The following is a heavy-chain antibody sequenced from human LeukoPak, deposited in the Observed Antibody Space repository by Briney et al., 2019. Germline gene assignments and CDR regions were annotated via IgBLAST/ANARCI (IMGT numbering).Heavy chain of an antibody. CDR2: IYYSGST. CDR1: GGSISSYY. D-gene: IGHD6-6*01. Sequence: SETLSLTCTVSGGSISSYYWSWIRQPPGKGLEWIGYIYYSGSTNYDPSLKSRVTISVDRSKNQFSLKLSSVTAADTAVYYCARVSYSSSSQGAFDIWGQGTMVTVSS. V-gene: IGHV4-59*12. CDR3: ARVSYSSSSQGAFDI. J-gene: IGHJ3*02.